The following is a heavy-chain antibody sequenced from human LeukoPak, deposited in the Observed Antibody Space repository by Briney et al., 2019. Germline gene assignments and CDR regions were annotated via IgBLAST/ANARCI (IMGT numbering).Heavy chain of an antibody. CDR2: INHNSGGT. CDR3: ARGFRDYVWGSYRPHNWFDP. CDR1: GYTFTGYY. D-gene: IGHD3-16*02. V-gene: IGHV1-2*06. Sequence: GASVKVSCKASGYTFTGYYMHWVRQAPGQGLEWMGRINHNSGGTNYAQKFQGRVIMTRDTSISTAYMELSRLRSDDTAVYYCARGFRDYVWGSYRPHNWFDPWGQGTLVTVSS. J-gene: IGHJ5*02.